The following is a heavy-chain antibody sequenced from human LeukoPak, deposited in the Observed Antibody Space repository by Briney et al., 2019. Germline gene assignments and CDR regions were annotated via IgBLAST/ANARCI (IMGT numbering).Heavy chain of an antibody. D-gene: IGHD3-10*01. CDR2: ISTTSGNI. J-gene: IGHJ4*02. V-gene: IGHV3-21*01. Sequence: PGGSLRLSCAASGFTFSSYSMNWVRQAPGKGLEWVAAISTTSGNIYYADSVKGRFTISRDNAKSSLYLQMNSLRAEDTAVYYCARGSSYSGSYDYFDYWGQGTLVTVSS. CDR3: ARGSSYSGSYDYFDY. CDR1: GFTFSSYS.